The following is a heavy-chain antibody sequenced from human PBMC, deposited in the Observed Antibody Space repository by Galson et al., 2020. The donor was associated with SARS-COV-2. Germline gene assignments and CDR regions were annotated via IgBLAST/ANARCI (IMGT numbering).Heavy chain of an antibody. Sequence: ASETLSLTCTVSGGSISSSSYYWGWIRQPPGKGLEWIGSIYYSGSTYYNPSLKSRVTISVDTSKNQFSLKLSSVTAADTAVYYCASEGLRLGELSLYACDIWGQGTMFTVSS. CDR2: IYYSGST. CDR3: ASEGLRLGELSLYACDI. J-gene: IGHJ3*02. V-gene: IGHV4-39*07. CDR1: GGSISSSSYY. D-gene: IGHD3-16*02.